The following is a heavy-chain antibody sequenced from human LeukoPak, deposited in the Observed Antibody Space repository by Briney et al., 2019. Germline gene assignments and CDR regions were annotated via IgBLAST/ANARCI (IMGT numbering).Heavy chain of an antibody. D-gene: IGHD2-15*01. Sequence: ASVKVSCKASGGTFSSYAISWVRQAPGQGLEWMGGIIPIFGTANYAQKFQGRVTITTDESTSTAYMELSSLRSEDTAVYYCARGLSCSGGNCCSGFHDYWGQGTLVTVSS. CDR3: ARGLSCSGGNCCSGFHDY. J-gene: IGHJ4*02. V-gene: IGHV1-69*05. CDR1: GGTFSSYA. CDR2: IIPIFGTA.